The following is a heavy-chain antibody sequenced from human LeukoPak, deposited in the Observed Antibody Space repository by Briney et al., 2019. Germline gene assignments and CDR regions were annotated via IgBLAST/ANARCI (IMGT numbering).Heavy chain of an antibody. J-gene: IGHJ4*02. CDR1: GFTFSSYE. V-gene: IGHV3-48*03. CDR2: ISSSGSTI. D-gene: IGHD4-11*01. Sequence: GGSLRLSCAASGFTFSSYEMNWVRQAPGKGLEWVSYISSSGSTIYYADSVKGRFTISRDNAKNSLHLQMNSLRAEDTAVYYCVRDNYFKIDYWGQGTLVTVSS. CDR3: VRDNYFKIDY.